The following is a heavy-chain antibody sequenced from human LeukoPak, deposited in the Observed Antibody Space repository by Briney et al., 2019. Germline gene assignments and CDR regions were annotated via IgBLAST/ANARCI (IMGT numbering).Heavy chain of an antibody. V-gene: IGHV3-74*01. Sequence: PGGSLRLSCAASGFTFSNYWMYWVRQAPGKGLVWVSRIKPDGSSTSYADSVKGRFTISRDNAKNTLYLQMSSLRAEDTAVYYCATLVTFGAFDVWGQGTVVTVSS. D-gene: IGHD4-11*01. CDR1: GFTFSNYW. CDR3: ATLVTFGAFDV. J-gene: IGHJ3*01. CDR2: IKPDGSST.